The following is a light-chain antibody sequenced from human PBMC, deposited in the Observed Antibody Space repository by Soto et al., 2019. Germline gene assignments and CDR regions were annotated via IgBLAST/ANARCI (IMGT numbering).Light chain of an antibody. Sequence: QSALTQPASVSGSPGQSITISCSGSSSDVGSYKYVSWFQQYPGQAPKLMIYEGSKRPSGVSHRFSGSKSGNTASLTISGLQAEDEADYYCCAYAGRSSFIFGGGTKLTVL. CDR3: CAYAGRSSFI. CDR1: SSDVGSYKY. V-gene: IGLV2-23*01. CDR2: EGS. J-gene: IGLJ2*01.